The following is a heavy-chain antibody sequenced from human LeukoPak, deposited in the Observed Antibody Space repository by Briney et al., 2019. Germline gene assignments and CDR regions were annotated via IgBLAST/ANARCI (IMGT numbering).Heavy chain of an antibody. CDR2: ISGSGGST. V-gene: IGHV3-23*01. CDR1: GFTFSSYA. CDR3: ARGGRYYGSGSYDY. D-gene: IGHD3-10*01. Sequence: GGSLRLSCAASGFTFSSYAMSWVRQAPGKGLEWVSAISGSGGSTYYADSVKGRFTISRDNSKNTLYLQMSSLRAEDTAVYYCARGGRYYGSGSYDYWGQGTLVTVSS. J-gene: IGHJ4*02.